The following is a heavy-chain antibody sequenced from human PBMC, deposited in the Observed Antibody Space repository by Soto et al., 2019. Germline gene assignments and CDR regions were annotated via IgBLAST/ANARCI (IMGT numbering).Heavy chain of an antibody. J-gene: IGHJ1*01. CDR1: GGSFSGYY. D-gene: IGHD2-15*01. CDR3: ARGVYCSGGSCYGNFQH. V-gene: IGHV4-34*01. Sequence: SETLSLTCAVYGGSFSGYYWSWIRQPPGKGLEWIGEINHSGSTNYNPSLKSRVTISVDTSKNQFSLKLSSVTAADTAVYYCARGVYCSGGSCYGNFQHWGQGTLVTVSS. CDR2: INHSGST.